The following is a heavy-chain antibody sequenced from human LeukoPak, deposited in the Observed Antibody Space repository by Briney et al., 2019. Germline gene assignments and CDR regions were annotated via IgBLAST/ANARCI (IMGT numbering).Heavy chain of an antibody. Sequence: SQTLSLTCTVSGGSISSGDYYWSWIRQPPGKGLEWIGYIYYSGSTYYNPSLKSRVTISVDTSKNQFSLKLSSVTAADTAVYYCARDLRITLVRGKSPREDYWGQGTLVTVSS. CDR2: IYYSGST. CDR1: GGSISSGDYY. CDR3: ARDLRITLVRGKSPREDY. V-gene: IGHV4-30-4*01. J-gene: IGHJ4*02. D-gene: IGHD3-10*01.